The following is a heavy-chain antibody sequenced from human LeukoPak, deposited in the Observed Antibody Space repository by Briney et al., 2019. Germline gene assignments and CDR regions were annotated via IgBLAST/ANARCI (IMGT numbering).Heavy chain of an antibody. CDR3: ARATTYDFWSGYYFDY. V-gene: IGHV1-69*06. CDR2: IIPIFGTA. Sequence: GASVKVSCKASGGTFSSYAISWVRQAPGQGLEWMGGIIPIFGTANYAQKFQGRVTITADKSTSTAYMELSSLRSEDTAVYYCARATTYDFWSGYYFDYWGQGTLVTVSS. D-gene: IGHD3-3*01. CDR1: GGTFSSYA. J-gene: IGHJ4*02.